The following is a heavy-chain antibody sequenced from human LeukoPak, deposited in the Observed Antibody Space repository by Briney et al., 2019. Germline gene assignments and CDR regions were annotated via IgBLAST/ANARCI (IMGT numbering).Heavy chain of an antibody. V-gene: IGHV1-69*01. Sequence: ASVKVSCKASGGTFSSYAISWVRQAPGQGLEWMGRIIPIFGTANYAQKFQGRVTITADESTSTAYMELSSLRSEDTAVYYCARVAPPSMVRGVIIDYWGQGTLVTVSS. CDR3: ARVAPPSMVRGVIIDY. CDR2: IIPIFGTA. J-gene: IGHJ4*02. D-gene: IGHD3-10*01. CDR1: GGTFSSYA.